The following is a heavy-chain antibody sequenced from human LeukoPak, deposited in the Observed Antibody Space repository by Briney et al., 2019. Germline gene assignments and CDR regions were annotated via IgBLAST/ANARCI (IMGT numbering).Heavy chain of an antibody. J-gene: IGHJ6*03. Sequence: SVKVSCKASGYTFTSYGISWVQQAPGQGLEWMGGIIPIFGTANYAQKFQGRVTITTDESTSTAYMELSSLRSEDTAVYYCARVPRDTAMVFPYYYYYYMDVWGKGTTVTVSS. D-gene: IGHD5-18*01. CDR3: ARVPRDTAMVFPYYYYYYMDV. CDR1: GYTFTSYG. CDR2: IIPIFGTA. V-gene: IGHV1-69*05.